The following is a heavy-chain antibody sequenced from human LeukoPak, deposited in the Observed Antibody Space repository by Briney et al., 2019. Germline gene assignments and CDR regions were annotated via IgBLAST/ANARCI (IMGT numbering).Heavy chain of an antibody. V-gene: IGHV3-7*01. CDR3: ARXXXXSSXYYYYMDV. D-gene: IGHD5-18*01. CDR1: GFTFSSYW. J-gene: IGHJ6*03. CDR2: IKQDGSEK. Sequence: GGSLRLSCAASGFTFSSYWMSWVRQAPGKGLEWVANIKQDGSEKYYVDSVKGRFTISRDNAKNSLYLQMNSLRAEDTAGYYCARXXXXSSXYYYYMDVWGKGTTVTVSS.